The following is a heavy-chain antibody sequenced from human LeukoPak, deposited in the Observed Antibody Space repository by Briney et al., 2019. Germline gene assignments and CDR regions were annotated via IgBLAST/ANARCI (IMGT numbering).Heavy chain of an antibody. CDR3: CVTMIVVVTPDAFDI. Sequence: GGSLRLSCAASGFTFSNAWMSWVRQAPGKGLEWVGRIKSKTDGGTTDYAAPVKGRFTISRDDSKNTLYLQMNSLKTEDTAVYYCCVTMIVVVTPDAFDIWGQGTMVTVSS. V-gene: IGHV3-15*01. D-gene: IGHD3-22*01. J-gene: IGHJ3*02. CDR1: GFTFSNAW. CDR2: IKSKTDGGTT.